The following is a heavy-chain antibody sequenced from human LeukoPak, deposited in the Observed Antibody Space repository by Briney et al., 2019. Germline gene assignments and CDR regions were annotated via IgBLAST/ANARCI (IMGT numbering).Heavy chain of an antibody. V-gene: IGHV5-10-1*01. J-gene: IGHJ4*02. Sequence: KVSCKASGGTFSSYAISWVRQMPGKGLEWMGRIDPSDSYTNYSPSFQGHVTISADKSISTAYLQWSSLKASDTAMYYCARHSSSSNWGQGTLVTVSS. D-gene: IGHD6-6*01. CDR2: IDPSDSYT. CDR1: GGTFSSYA. CDR3: ARHSSSSN.